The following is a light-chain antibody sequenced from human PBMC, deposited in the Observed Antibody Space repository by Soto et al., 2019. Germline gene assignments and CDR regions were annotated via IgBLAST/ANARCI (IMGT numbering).Light chain of an antibody. CDR1: SSDVGGSNY. CDR2: DVS. V-gene: IGLV2-11*01. J-gene: IGLJ3*02. CDR3: CSYAGTYTWV. Sequence: QSALTQPRLVSGSPGQSVTISCTGTSSDVGGSNYVSWYQQHPGKAPKLMIYDVSKRPSGVPDRFSGSKSGNTASLTISGLQAEDEADYSCCSYAGTYTWVFGGGTKLTVL.